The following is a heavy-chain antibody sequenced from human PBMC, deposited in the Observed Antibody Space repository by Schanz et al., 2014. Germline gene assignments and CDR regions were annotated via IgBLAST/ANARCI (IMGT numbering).Heavy chain of an antibody. CDR3: ARGGSGSHYRLDY. CDR2: ITGASDHI. V-gene: IGHV3-23*01. J-gene: IGHJ4*02. D-gene: IGHD1-26*01. Sequence: DVHLLESGGGLVQPGGSLRLSCAASEFTFSTDAMSWVRQAPGKGLEWVSGITGASDHIDYAESVKGRFTISRDNSKNTLYLQMNSLRAEDTGLYFCARGGSGSHYRLDYWGQGTLVAVSS. CDR1: EFTFSTDA.